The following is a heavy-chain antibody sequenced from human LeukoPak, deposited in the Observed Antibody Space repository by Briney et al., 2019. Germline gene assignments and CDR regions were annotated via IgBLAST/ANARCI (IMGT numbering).Heavy chain of an antibody. J-gene: IGHJ6*02. D-gene: IGHD2-2*01. V-gene: IGHV7-4-1*02. CDR3: ATPRGRDCSSTSCYRAYYYYGMDV. Sequence: ASVKVSCKASGYTFTSYAMNWVRQAPGQGLERMGWINTNTGNPTYAQGFTGRFVFSLDTSVSTAYLQISSLKAEDTAVYYCATPRGRDCSSTSCYRAYYYYGMDVWGQGTTVTVSS. CDR2: INTNTGNP. CDR1: GYTFTSYA.